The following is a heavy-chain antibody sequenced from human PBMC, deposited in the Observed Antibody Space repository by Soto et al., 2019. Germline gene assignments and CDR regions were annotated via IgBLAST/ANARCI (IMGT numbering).Heavy chain of an antibody. D-gene: IGHD6-13*01. CDR2: IWNGGSNK. V-gene: IGHV3-33*01. Sequence: QVQLVESGGGVVQPGRSLRLSCAASGFTFSSYGMHWVRQAPGKGLEWVAVIWNGGSNKYYADSVKGRFTISRDNSKNTLYLQMNSLVAEDTAVYYCAREVKRIAAAVGWFDPWGQGTLVTVSS. J-gene: IGHJ5*02. CDR1: GFTFSSYG. CDR3: AREVKRIAAAVGWFDP.